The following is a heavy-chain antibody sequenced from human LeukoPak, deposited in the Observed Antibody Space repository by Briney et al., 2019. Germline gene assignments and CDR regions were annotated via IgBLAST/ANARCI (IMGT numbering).Heavy chain of an antibody. V-gene: IGHV3-74*01. CDR2: INSDGSSR. J-gene: IGHJ4*02. CDR1: GFTSSNYW. D-gene: IGHD1-26*01. Sequence: GGSLRLSCAASGFTSSNYWMHWVRQAPGKGLVWVSTINSDGSSRTYADSVQGRFTISSYNAKNTLYLQMNSLGVEDTAVYYCARDPPEWELPFDYWGQGTLVTVSS. CDR3: ARDPPEWELPFDY.